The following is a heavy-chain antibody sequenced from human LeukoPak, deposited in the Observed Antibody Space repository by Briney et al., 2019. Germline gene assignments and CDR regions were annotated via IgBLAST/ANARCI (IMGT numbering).Heavy chain of an antibody. CDR1: GFTFSSYA. V-gene: IGHV3-23*01. CDR2: ISGGGAVT. D-gene: IGHD5-12*01. J-gene: IGHJ4*02. Sequence: PGVSLRLSCAASGFTFSSYAMSWVRQAPGKGLEWVSSISGGGAVTYYADSVKGRFTISRDNSKNTVYLQMNSPRAEDTAVYYCAKEPRVATIEIFDYWGQGTLVTVSS. CDR3: AKEPRVATIEIFDY.